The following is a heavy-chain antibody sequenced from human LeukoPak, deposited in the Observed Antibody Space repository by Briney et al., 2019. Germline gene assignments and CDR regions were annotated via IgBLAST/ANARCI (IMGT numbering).Heavy chain of an antibody. Sequence: PGRSLRLSCAASGFTFSSYGMHWARQAPGKGLEWVAVIWYDGSNKYYADSVKGRFTISRDNSKNTLYLQMNSLRAEDTAVYYCARDRGSGWYGPLWYWDQGTLVTVSS. CDR1: GFTFSSYG. D-gene: IGHD6-19*01. J-gene: IGHJ4*02. V-gene: IGHV3-33*01. CDR2: IWYDGSNK. CDR3: ARDRGSGWYGPLWY.